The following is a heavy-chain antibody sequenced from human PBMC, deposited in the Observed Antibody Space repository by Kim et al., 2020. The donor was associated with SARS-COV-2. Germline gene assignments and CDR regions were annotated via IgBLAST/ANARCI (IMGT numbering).Heavy chain of an antibody. J-gene: IGHJ6*02. V-gene: IGHV3-48*02. Sequence: KYADSVKGRFTITRENAKNSLCLQMNSLRDEDTAVYYCVRGYASGNSHVWGQGTTVTVSS. CDR3: VRGYASGNSHV. D-gene: IGHD3-16*01.